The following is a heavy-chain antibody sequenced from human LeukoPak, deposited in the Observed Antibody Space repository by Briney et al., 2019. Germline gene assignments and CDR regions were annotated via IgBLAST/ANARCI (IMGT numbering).Heavy chain of an antibody. Sequence: SETLSLTCTVSGGSISSYYWSWIRQPPGKGXEWIGYIYHSGSTYYNPSLKSRVTISVDRSKNQFSLKLSSVTAADTAVYYCARVTATYYDFWSGYYAHGMDVWGQGTTVTVSS. CDR1: GGSISSYY. V-gene: IGHV4-59*12. D-gene: IGHD3-3*01. J-gene: IGHJ6*02. CDR3: ARVTATYYDFWSGYYAHGMDV. CDR2: IYHSGST.